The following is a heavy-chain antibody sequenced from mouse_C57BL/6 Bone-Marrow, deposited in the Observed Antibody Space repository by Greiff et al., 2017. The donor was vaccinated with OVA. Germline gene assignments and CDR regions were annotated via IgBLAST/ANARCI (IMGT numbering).Heavy chain of an antibody. D-gene: IGHD1-1*01. J-gene: IGHJ4*01. CDR1: GFSLSTSGMG. CDR3: ARRAGDYGSSPYAMDY. CDR2: IYWDDDK. V-gene: IGHV8-12*01. Sequence: QVTLKVSGPGILQSSQTLSLTCSFSGFSLSTSGMGVSWIRQPSGKGLEGLAHIYWDDDKRSNPSMKSRLPTSKETSRNQVFRKITSVDTADTATYYCARRAGDYGSSPYAMDYWGQGTSVTVSS.